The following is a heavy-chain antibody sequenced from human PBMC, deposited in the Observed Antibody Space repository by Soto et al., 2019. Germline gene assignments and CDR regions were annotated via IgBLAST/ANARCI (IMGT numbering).Heavy chain of an antibody. V-gene: IGHV3-11*01. D-gene: IGHD3-10*01. CDR1: GFTFSDYY. J-gene: IGHJ4*02. CDR2: ISSSGSTI. CDR3: ARDLIRFRGVRGVIAY. Sequence: GGSLRLSCAASGFTFSDYYMSWIRQAPGKGLEWVSYISSSGSTIYYADSVKGRFTISRDNAKNSLYLQMNSLRAEDTAVYYCARDLIRFRGVRGVIAYWGQGTLVTVSS.